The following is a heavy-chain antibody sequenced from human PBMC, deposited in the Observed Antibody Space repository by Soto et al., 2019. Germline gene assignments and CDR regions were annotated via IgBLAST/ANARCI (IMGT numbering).Heavy chain of an antibody. Sequence: SETLSLTCTVSGGSISSGCYYWSWIRQPPGKGLEWIGYIYYSGSTNYNPSLKSRVTISVDTSKNQFSLKLSSVTAADTAVYYCARTTVTTTDYWGQGTLVTVSS. J-gene: IGHJ4*02. CDR3: ARTTVTTTDY. D-gene: IGHD4-17*01. CDR2: IYYSGST. V-gene: IGHV4-61*01. CDR1: GGSISSGCYY.